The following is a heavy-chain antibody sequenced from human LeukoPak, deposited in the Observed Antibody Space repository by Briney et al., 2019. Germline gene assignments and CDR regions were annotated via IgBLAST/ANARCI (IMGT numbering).Heavy chain of an antibody. J-gene: IGHJ6*03. V-gene: IGHV4-59*01. D-gene: IGHD4/OR15-4a*01. CDR1: GGSISSYY. CDR2: IYYSGST. CDR3: ATCELPDYCYYMDV. Sequence: PSETLSLTCTVSGGSISSYYWSWIRQPPGKGLEWIGYIYYSGSTNYNPSLKSRVTISVDTSKNQFSLKLSSVTAADTAVYYCATCELPDYCYYMDVWGKGTTVTVSS.